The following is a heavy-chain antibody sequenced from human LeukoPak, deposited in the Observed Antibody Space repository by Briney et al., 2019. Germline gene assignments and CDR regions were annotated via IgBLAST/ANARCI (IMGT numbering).Heavy chain of an antibody. V-gene: IGHV4-39*01. Sequence: SETLSLTCTVSGGSISSSSYYWGWIRQPPGKGLEWIGSIYYSGCTYYNPSLKSRVTISVDTSKNQFSLKLSSVTAADTAVYYCARGAYDYVWGSYRSTYYFDYWGQGTLVTVSS. J-gene: IGHJ4*02. D-gene: IGHD3-16*02. CDR1: GGSISSSSYY. CDR3: ARGAYDYVWGSYRSTYYFDY. CDR2: IYYSGCT.